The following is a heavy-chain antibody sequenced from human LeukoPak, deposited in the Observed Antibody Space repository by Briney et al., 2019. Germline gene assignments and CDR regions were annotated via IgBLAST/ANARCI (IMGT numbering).Heavy chain of an antibody. CDR3: TTGNY. Sequence: PGGSLRLSCAASGFTFRIYGIHWVRQAPGKGLEWVAFIRSDGSDKYYADSVKGRFTISRDNSKNTLYMQMNSLRTEDSAVYYCTTGNYWGQGTLVTVSS. CDR2: IRSDGSDK. CDR1: GFTFRIYG. V-gene: IGHV3-30*02. J-gene: IGHJ4*02.